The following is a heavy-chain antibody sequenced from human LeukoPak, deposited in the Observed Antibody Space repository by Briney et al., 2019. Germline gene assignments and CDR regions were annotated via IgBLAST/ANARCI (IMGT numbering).Heavy chain of an antibody. J-gene: IGHJ5*02. CDR3: ARDMAAAAGTVWFDP. V-gene: IGHV1-2*02. CDR1: GYTFTGYY. D-gene: IGHD6-13*01. Sequence: GASVKVSCKASGYTFTGYYMHCVRQAPGQGLEWMGWINPNSGGTNYAQKFQGRVTMTRDTSISTAYMELSRLRSDDTAVYYCARDMAAAAGTVWFDPWGQGTLVTVSS. CDR2: INPNSGGT.